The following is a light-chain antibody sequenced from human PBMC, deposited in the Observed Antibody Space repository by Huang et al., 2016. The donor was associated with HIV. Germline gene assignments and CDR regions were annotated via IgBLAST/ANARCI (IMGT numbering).Light chain of an antibody. CDR1: QSISNY. J-gene: IGKJ1*01. CDR2: AAS. CDR3: QQSYSTPPEWT. V-gene: IGKV1-39*01. Sequence: DIQMTQSPSSLSASVGDRVTITCRTSQSISNYLNWYQQKPGKAPKFLIYAASSLQSGVPSRFSGSGSGTDFTLTISSLQPEDFATYYCQQSYSTPPEWTFGQGTKVEIK.